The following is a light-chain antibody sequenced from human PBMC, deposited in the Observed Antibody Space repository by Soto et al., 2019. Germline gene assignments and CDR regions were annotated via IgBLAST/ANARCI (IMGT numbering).Light chain of an antibody. V-gene: IGKV3-11*01. Sequence: EIVLTQSPATLSLSPGEGATLSCRASQSVSSYLAWYQQKPGQAPRLLIYDASNRATGIPARFSGSGSGTDFTLTISSLEPEDFAVYYCQQRINWPITFGQGTRLEIK. CDR2: DAS. CDR1: QSVSSY. J-gene: IGKJ5*01. CDR3: QQRINWPIT.